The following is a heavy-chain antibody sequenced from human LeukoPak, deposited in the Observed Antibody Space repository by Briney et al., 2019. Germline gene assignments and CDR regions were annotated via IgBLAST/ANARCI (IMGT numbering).Heavy chain of an antibody. Sequence: ASVKVSCKASGYTFTSHDINWVRQATGQGLEWMGWMNPNSGNTGYAQKFQGRVTMTRNTSISTAYMELSSLRSEDTAVYYCARKGRNSSGWSPFDYWGQGTLVTVSS. D-gene: IGHD6-19*01. J-gene: IGHJ4*02. CDR2: MNPNSGNT. CDR1: GYTFTSHD. CDR3: ARKGRNSSGWSPFDY. V-gene: IGHV1-8*01.